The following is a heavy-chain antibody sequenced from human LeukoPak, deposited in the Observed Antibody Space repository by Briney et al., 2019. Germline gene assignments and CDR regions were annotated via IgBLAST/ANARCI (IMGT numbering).Heavy chain of an antibody. D-gene: IGHD3-22*01. CDR1: GFTFSGYS. V-gene: IGHV3-21*01. J-gene: IGHJ4*02. Sequence: GGSLRLSCTASGFTFSGYSMNWIRQAPGKGLEWVSSFGTRSTSIYHAGSVKSRFAISRDNAKNSLYLQMNSLRAEDTALYYCAREVSEGFDFWGQGTLVTVSS. CDR2: FGTRSTSI. CDR3: AREVSEGFDF.